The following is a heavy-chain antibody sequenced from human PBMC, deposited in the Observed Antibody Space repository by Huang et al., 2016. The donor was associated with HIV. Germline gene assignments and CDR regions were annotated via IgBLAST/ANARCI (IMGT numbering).Heavy chain of an antibody. CDR1: GFSFTSYD. Sequence: QGQLVELGGGVVQPGRSLRLSCAASGFSFTSYDMQWVRQVPGKGLDWVSFLSNDGKEKYYADSVKGRFTISRDNFKNTLDLQMNSLRTGDTAVYFCLPAGHVSHYYYMDVWGKGTTVIVSS. CDR2: LSNDGKEK. V-gene: IGHV3-30*03. J-gene: IGHJ6*03. CDR3: LPAGHVSHYYYMDV.